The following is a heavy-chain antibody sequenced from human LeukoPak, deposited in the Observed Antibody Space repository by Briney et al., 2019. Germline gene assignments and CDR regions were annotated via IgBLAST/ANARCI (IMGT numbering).Heavy chain of an antibody. J-gene: IGHJ3*02. CDR1: GFTFSSYS. Sequence: GGSLRLSCAASGFTFSSYSMNWVRQAPGKGQEWVSYISGSSSSIYYADSVKGRFTISRDNAKNSLYLQMNSLRDEDTSVYYCAREPRVSYGAFDIWGQGTMVTVSS. D-gene: IGHD2-8*01. V-gene: IGHV3-48*02. CDR2: ISGSSSSI. CDR3: AREPRVSYGAFDI.